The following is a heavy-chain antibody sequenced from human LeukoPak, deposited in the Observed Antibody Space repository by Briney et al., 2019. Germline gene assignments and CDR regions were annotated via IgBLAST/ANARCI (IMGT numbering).Heavy chain of an antibody. CDR2: VYTSGRT. CDR1: GGSITNDNYY. CDR3: ARDSFEDYYDSSGYYSFFDY. Sequence: SETLSLTCTVSGGSITNDNYYWSWIRQPAGKGLEWIGRVYTSGRTNYNPSLKSRVTISVDTSKNHFSLNLDAVTAADTAVYYCARDSFEDYYDSSGYYSFFDYWGQGTLVTVSS. D-gene: IGHD3-22*01. J-gene: IGHJ4*02. V-gene: IGHV4-61*02.